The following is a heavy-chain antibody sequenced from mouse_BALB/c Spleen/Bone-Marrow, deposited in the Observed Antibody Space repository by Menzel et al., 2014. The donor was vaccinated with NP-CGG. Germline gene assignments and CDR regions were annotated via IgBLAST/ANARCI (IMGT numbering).Heavy chain of an antibody. J-gene: IGHJ4*01. Sequence: QVQLKQSGAELVRPGTSVKVSCKASRYAFTNYLIEWVKQRPGQGLEWIGVINPGRGGTNYNEKFKAKATLTADKSSSAAYMQLSSLTSDDAAVYFCARCLTGTSAMDYWGQGTSVTVSS. V-gene: IGHV1-54*01. CDR2: INPGRGGT. CDR1: RYAFTNYL. CDR3: ARCLTGTSAMDY. D-gene: IGHD4-1*01.